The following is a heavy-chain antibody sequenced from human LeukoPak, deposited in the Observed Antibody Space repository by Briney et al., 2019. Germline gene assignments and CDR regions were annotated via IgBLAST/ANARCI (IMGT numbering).Heavy chain of an antibody. CDR1: GFTFSTYW. D-gene: IGHD6-13*01. V-gene: IGHV3-7*01. CDR3: ARGTVAAPGTDY. CDR2: IKEDGSEI. J-gene: IGHJ4*02. Sequence: GGSLRLSCAVSGFTFSTYWVTWVRQAPGKGLEWVANIKEDGSEIYYVDSVKGRFTISRDNAKNSLYLQLNSLRAEDTAVYYCARGTVAAPGTDYWGQGTLVTVSS.